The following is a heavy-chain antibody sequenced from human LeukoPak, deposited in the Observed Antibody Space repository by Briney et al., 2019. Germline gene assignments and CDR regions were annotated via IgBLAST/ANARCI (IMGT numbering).Heavy chain of an antibody. V-gene: IGHV3-23*01. CDR1: GFTFTDYY. CDR2: ISSGGGST. CDR3: ARVGSGSYSRWFDP. J-gene: IGHJ5*02. D-gene: IGHD1-26*01. Sequence: GGSLRLSCAASGFTFTDYYMSWIRQAPGKGLEWVSGISSGGGSTYYADSVKGRFTISRVNSKNTLYLQMSSLRAEDTAVYYCARVGSGSYSRWFDPWGQGTLVTVSS.